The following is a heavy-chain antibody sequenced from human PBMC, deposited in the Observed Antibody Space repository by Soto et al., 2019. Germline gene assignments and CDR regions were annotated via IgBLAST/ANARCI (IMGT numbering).Heavy chain of an antibody. Sequence: QVQLVQSGAEVKKPGASVKVSCKASGYTFTSYGVSWVRQAPGQGLEWMGWISAYNGNTKYAQKLQGRVTMTTDTSTNTAYMDLRILRSDDTAVYYCARDSPHVDYWGQGTQVTVSS. CDR2: ISAYNGNT. V-gene: IGHV1-18*01. CDR1: GYTFTSYG. CDR3: ARDSPHVDY. J-gene: IGHJ4*02.